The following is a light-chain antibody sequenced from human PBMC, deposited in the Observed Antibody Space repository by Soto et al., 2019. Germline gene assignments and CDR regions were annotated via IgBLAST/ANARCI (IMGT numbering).Light chain of an antibody. CDR1: SSDVGSYNL. CDR2: EGS. Sequence: QSALTQPASVSGSPGQSITISCTGTSSDVGSYNLVSWYQQHPGKAPKLMIYEGSKRPSGVSNRFSGSKSGNTASLTSSGLQAEDEADYYCCSYAGRGVFGTGTKVTVL. J-gene: IGLJ1*01. CDR3: CSYAGRGV. V-gene: IGLV2-23*01.